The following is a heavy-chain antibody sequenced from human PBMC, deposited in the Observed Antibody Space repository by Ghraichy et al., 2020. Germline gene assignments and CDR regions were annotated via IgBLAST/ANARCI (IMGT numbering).Heavy chain of an antibody. CDR1: GFSFSTYS. Sequence: ESLNISCEASGFSFSTYSMNWVRQAPGKGLEWVSSISTTSTFIYYADSVKGRFTISRDNAKNLLYLQMNSLRAEDTAVYYCASETRYSSSWYAFDCWGQGTLVTVSS. D-gene: IGHD6-13*01. CDR2: ISTTSTFI. V-gene: IGHV3-21*01. CDR3: ASETRYSSSWYAFDC. J-gene: IGHJ4*02.